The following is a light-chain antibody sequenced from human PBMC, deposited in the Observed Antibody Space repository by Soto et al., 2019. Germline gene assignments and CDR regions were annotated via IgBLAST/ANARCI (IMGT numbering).Light chain of an antibody. CDR3: QQFNTYPT. J-gene: IGKJ4*01. Sequence: AIQLTQSPSSLSASVRARVTITCRASQGISSALAWYQQKPGKAPKLLISHASSLESGVPSRFSGSGSGTDFTLTISSLQPEDFATYHCQQFNTYPTFGGGTKVEIK. CDR1: QGISSA. V-gene: IGKV1-13*02. CDR2: HAS.